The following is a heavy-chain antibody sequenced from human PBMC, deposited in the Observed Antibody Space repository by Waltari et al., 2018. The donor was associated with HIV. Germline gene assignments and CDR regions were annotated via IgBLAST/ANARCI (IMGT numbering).Heavy chain of an antibody. J-gene: IGHJ4*02. CDR1: GFTPNHHS. D-gene: IGHD2-15*01. CDR2: SRSNANGYTT. Sequence: EVKLVESGGGLFQPGGSLRLSCAASGFTPNHHSMDWVRQAPGKGLEWVGRSRSNANGYTTEYAASVEGRFSISRDEASNSAYLQMNSLKTEDTAVYFCGRGAAGSVSDYWGPGTLVTVSS. V-gene: IGHV3-72*01. CDR3: GRGAAGSVSDY.